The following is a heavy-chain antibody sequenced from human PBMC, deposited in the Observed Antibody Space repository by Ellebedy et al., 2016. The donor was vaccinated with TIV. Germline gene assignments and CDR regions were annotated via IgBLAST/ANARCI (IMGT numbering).Heavy chain of an antibody. CDR3: AGEIVGATAFDY. V-gene: IGHV3-30-3*01. CDR2: ISYDGSNK. D-gene: IGHD1-26*01. J-gene: IGHJ4*02. CDR1: GFTFSSYA. Sequence: GESLKISCAASGFTFSSYAMHWVRQAPGKGLEWVAVISYDGSNKYYADSVKGRFTISRDNSKNTLYLQMNSLRAEDTAVYYCAGEIVGATAFDYWGQGTLVTVSS.